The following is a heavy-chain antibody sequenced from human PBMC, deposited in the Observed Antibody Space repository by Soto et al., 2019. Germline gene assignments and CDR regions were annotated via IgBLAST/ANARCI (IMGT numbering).Heavy chain of an antibody. CDR3: ARHAGRWLQFSYYYYGMDV. CDR2: IYYSGST. CDR1: GGSISSSSYY. V-gene: IGHV4-39*01. J-gene: IGHJ6*02. Sequence: PSETLSLTCTVSGGSISSSSYYWGWIRQPPGKGPEWIGSIYYSGSTYYNPSLKSRVTISVDTSKNQFSLKLSSVTAADTAVYYCARHAGRWLQFSYYYYGMDVWGQGTTVTVSS. D-gene: IGHD5-12*01.